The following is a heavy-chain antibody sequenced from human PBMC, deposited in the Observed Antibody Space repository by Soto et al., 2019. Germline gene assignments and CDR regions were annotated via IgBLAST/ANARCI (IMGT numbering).Heavy chain of an antibody. CDR3: ASGPLITIFGVVIYYMDV. CDR2: IIPILGIA. CDR1: GGTFSSYT. J-gene: IGHJ6*03. V-gene: IGHV1-69*02. Sequence: ASVKVSCKASGGTFSSYTISWVRQAPGQGLEWMGRIIPILGIANYAQKFQGRVTITADKSTSTAYMELSSLRSEDTAVYYCASGPLITIFGVVIYYMDVWGKGTTVTVSS. D-gene: IGHD3-3*01.